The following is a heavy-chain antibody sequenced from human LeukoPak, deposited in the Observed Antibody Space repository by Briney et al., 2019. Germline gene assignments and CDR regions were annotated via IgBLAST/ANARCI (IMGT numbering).Heavy chain of an antibody. J-gene: IGHJ4*02. D-gene: IGHD6-19*01. CDR1: GFTVTTNY. CDR3: ARDSSSGWYHEY. V-gene: IGHV3-66*01. CDR2: VYSGGST. Sequence: GGSLRLSCAASGFTVTTNYMSWVRQAPGKGLEWVSVVYSGGSTFYADSVKDRFTISRGSSKNSLYLQMNSLRAEDTAVYYCARDSSSGWYHEYWGQGTLVTVSS.